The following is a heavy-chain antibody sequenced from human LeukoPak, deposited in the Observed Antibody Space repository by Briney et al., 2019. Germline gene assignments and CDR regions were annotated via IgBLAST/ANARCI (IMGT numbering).Heavy chain of an antibody. D-gene: IGHD6-19*01. Sequence: ASVKVSCKASGYTFTSYGISWVRQAPGQGLEWMGWISAYNGNTNYAQKLQGRVTMTTDTSTSTAYMELRSLRSDDTAVYHCARGSAVAGTIPVTLDFDYWGQGTLVTVSS. CDR1: GYTFTSYG. CDR3: ARGSAVAGTIPVTLDFDY. V-gene: IGHV1-18*01. CDR2: ISAYNGNT. J-gene: IGHJ4*02.